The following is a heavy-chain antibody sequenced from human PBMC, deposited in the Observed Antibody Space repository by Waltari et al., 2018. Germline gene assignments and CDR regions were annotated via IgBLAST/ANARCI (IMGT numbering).Heavy chain of an antibody. Sequence: EVQLLESGGGLVQPGGSLRLSCAASGFTFSSYAMSWVRQAPGKGLEWVSVIYSGGSTYYADSVKGRFTISRDNSKNTLYLQMNSLRAEDTAVYYCAKARSVVGIAWDAFDIWGQGTMVTVSS. CDR3: AKARSVVGIAWDAFDI. CDR1: GFTFSSYA. D-gene: IGHD2-21*01. CDR2: IYSGGST. J-gene: IGHJ3*02. V-gene: IGHV3-23*03.